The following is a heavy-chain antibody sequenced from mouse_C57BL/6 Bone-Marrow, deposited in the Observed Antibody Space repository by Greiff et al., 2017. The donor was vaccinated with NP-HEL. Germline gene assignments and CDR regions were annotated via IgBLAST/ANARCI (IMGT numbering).Heavy chain of an antibody. V-gene: IGHV1-85*01. CDR2: IYPRDGST. D-gene: IGHD2-1*01. J-gene: IGHJ2*01. CDR3: ARWDYGNYFDY. Sequence: VMLVESGPELVKPGASVKLSCKASGYTFTSYDINWVKQRPGQGLEWIGWIYPRDGSTKYNEKFKGKATLTVDTSSSTAYMELHSLTSEDSAVYFCARWDYGNYFDYWGQGTTLTVSS. CDR1: GYTFTSYD.